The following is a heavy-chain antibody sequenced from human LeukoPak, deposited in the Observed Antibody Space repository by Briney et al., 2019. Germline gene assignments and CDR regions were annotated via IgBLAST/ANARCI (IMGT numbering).Heavy chain of an antibody. Sequence: SQNLSLTCTVSGGSISSGSYYWSWIRQHLGKGLEWIGYIYYSGSTYYNPSLKSRVIISVDTSKNQFSLKLSSVTAADTAVYYCARDRVTPRYYGMDVWGQGTTVTVSS. V-gene: IGHV4-31*03. CDR2: IYYSGST. J-gene: IGHJ6*02. D-gene: IGHD4-23*01. CDR1: GGSISSGSYY. CDR3: ARDRVTPRYYGMDV.